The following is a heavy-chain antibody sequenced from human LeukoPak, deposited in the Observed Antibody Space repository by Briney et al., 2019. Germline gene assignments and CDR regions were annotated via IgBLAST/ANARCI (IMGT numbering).Heavy chain of an antibody. CDR1: GGSISSYY. J-gene: IGHJ3*02. Sequence: SETLSLTCTVSGGSISSYYWSWIRQPPGKGLDWIGYIYYSGSTNYNPSLKSRVTISVDTSKNQFSLKLSSVTAADTAVYYCARVWYYYDSSANTKGAFDIWGQGTMVTVSS. D-gene: IGHD3-22*01. V-gene: IGHV4-59*01. CDR3: ARVWYYYDSSANTKGAFDI. CDR2: IYYSGST.